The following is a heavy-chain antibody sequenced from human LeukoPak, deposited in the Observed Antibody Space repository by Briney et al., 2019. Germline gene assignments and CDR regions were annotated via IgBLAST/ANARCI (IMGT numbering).Heavy chain of an antibody. CDR3: ARDLNWERFDY. V-gene: IGHV3-30*01. J-gene: IGHJ4*02. Sequence: GRSLRHSCAASGFIFSSYAVHWIRQAPGKGLEWVAVISYDGSNKYYADSVKGRFTISRDNSKNTLYLQMNSLRAEDTAVYYCARDLNWERFDYWGQGTLVTVSS. D-gene: IGHD7-27*01. CDR1: GFIFSSYA. CDR2: ISYDGSNK.